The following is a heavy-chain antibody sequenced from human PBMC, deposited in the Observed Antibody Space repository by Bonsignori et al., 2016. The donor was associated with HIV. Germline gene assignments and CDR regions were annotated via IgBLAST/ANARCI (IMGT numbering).Heavy chain of an antibody. J-gene: IGHJ5*02. CDR2: ISRSGYNI. Sequence: RQAPGKGLEWVSSISRSGYNIYYADSVKGRFTISRDNANNSLYLQMDSLRGEDTAMYYCARAGDSGTYYVNWFDPWGQGTLVTVSS. CDR3: ARAGDSGTYYVNWFDP. D-gene: IGHD1-26*01. V-gene: IGHV3-11*01.